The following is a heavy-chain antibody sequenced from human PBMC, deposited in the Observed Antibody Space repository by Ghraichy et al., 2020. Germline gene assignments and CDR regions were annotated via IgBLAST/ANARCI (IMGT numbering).Heavy chain of an antibody. J-gene: IGHJ4*02. Sequence: GGSLRLSCAASGFSFTDYWMHWVRQTPGRGLEWVSHLNIDGTTENYADSVKGRFTISRDNAKNTMYLQMISLTAEDTAVYYCVRSCMDGLRHFDYWGQGPLVTVSS. CDR2: LNIDGTTE. CDR1: GFSFTDYW. CDR3: VRSCMDGLRHFDY. V-gene: IGHV3-74*01. D-gene: IGHD2-8*01.